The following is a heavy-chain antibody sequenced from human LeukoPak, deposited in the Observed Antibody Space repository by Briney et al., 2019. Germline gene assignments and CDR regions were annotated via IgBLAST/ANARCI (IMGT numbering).Heavy chain of an antibody. CDR1: GGSISSYY. J-gene: IGHJ4*02. CDR2: IYYSGST. V-gene: IGHV4-59*08. CDR3: ARRHHRVWFGESYFDY. D-gene: IGHD3-10*01. Sequence: PSETLSLTCTVSGGSISSYYWSWIRQPPGKGLEWIGYIYYSGSTNYNPSLKSRVTISVDTSKNQFSLKLSSVTAADTAVYYCARRHHRVWFGESYFDYWGQGTLVTVSS.